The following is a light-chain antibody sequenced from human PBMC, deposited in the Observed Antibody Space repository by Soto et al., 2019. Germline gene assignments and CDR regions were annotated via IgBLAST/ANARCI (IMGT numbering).Light chain of an antibody. CDR2: APS. CDR1: QSVNSD. J-gene: IGKJ2*01. V-gene: IGKV3-15*01. Sequence: EIVMTQSQATVPASPGDKVTRSCRASQSVNSDLAWYQQPPGQAPRPFTYAPSTRAAGVPARFSGSGSGTEFTLTISSLQSEDFALYYCPQYSQWPLYTFGQGTKVDIK. CDR3: PQYSQWPLYT.